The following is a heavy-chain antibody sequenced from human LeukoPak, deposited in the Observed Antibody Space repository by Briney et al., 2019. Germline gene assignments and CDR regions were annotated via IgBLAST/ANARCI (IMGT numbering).Heavy chain of an antibody. Sequence: ASVKVSCKASGGTFSSYAINWVRQAPGQGLEWMGGIIPIFGTANYAQKFQGRVTITADESTSTAYMELSSLRSEDTAVYYCARGNVDTATAKSMGAFDIWGQGTMVTVSS. J-gene: IGHJ3*02. CDR3: ARGNVDTATAKSMGAFDI. D-gene: IGHD5-18*01. CDR1: GGTFSSYA. CDR2: IIPIFGTA. V-gene: IGHV1-69*01.